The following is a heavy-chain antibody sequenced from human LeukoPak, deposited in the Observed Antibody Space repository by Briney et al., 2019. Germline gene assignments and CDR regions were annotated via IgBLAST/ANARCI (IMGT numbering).Heavy chain of an antibody. J-gene: IGHJ5*02. V-gene: IGHV4-4*07. Sequence: PSETLSLTCTVSGGSISRSYWSWMRQPAGKGPEWIRRIYGSGTITYNPSLESRVTMSVDTSKNQFSLKLRSVTAADTAVYYCARDSGTTGEVKFDPWGQGILVTVSS. D-gene: IGHD3-10*01. CDR3: ARDSGTTGEVKFDP. CDR2: IYGSGTI. CDR1: GGSISRSY.